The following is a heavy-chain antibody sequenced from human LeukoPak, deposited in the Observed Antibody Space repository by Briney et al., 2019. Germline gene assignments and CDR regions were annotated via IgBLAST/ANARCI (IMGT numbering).Heavy chain of an antibody. V-gene: IGHV3-21*01. CDR2: ISVDSNYL. J-gene: IGHJ3*02. D-gene: IGHD2-15*01. CDR3: VRVHCSGGGCYQRNDGLEI. CDR1: GFTVSSNY. Sequence: PGGSLRLSCAASGFTVSSNYMSWVRQAPGKGLEWVSSISVDSNYLYYVDSLRRRFTVSRDNTKNSLYLQMNSLRAEDTAVYYCVRVHCSGGGCYQRNDGLEIWGQGTMVTVSS.